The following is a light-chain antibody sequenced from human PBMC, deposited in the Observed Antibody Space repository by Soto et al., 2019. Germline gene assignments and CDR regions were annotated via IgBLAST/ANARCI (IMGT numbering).Light chain of an antibody. V-gene: IGKV3-11*01. J-gene: IGKJ4*01. CDR3: QQRSNWPLT. CDR1: QTVSSY. Sequence: EMVLTQSPDTLSLSPGERATLSCRASQTVSSYLAWYQQKPGQAPRLLIYDASNRATGIPARFSGSGSGTDFTLTISSLEPEDFAVYYCQQRSNWPLTFGGGTKVDIK. CDR2: DAS.